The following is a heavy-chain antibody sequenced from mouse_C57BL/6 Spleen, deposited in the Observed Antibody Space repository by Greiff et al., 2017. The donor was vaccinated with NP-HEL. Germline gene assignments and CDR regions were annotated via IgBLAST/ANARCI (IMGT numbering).Heavy chain of an antibody. Sequence: VQLQQPGAELVKPGASVKLSCKASGYTFTSYWMQWVKQRPGQGLEWIGEIDPSDSYTNYNQKFKGKATLTVDTSSSTAYMQLSSLTSEDSAGYYCARGNDYDDWGQGTTLTVSS. D-gene: IGHD2-4*01. J-gene: IGHJ2*01. V-gene: IGHV1-50*01. CDR1: GYTFTSYW. CDR2: IDPSDSYT. CDR3: ARGNDYDD.